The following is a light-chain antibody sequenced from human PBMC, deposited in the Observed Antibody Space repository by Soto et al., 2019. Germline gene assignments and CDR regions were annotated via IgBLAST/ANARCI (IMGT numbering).Light chain of an antibody. J-gene: IGKJ1*01. CDR2: AAS. CDR1: QNIRTY. Sequence: DIQTTQSPSSLSASVGDRVTITCRARQNIRTYLSRYQQEPVKAPKLLIYAASSLQSGVPSRFSGSGSGTEFTRTVSSLQPKDFATYCCQQSFSTPSTWTVSPGTKVDSK. V-gene: IGKV1-39*01. CDR3: QQSFSTPSTWT.